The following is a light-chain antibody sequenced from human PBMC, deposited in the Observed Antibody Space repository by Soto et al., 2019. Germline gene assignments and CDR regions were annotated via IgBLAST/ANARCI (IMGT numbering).Light chain of an antibody. Sequence: EIVLTQSPGTLSLSPGERATLSCRASQSVSSSYLAWYQQKPGQAPRLLIYGASSRATGIPDRFSGSGSGTAFTLTISRLEPEDFAVYYCQQYGSSHLTFGGGTKVELK. CDR3: QQYGSSHLT. J-gene: IGKJ4*01. CDR1: QSVSSSY. V-gene: IGKV3-20*01. CDR2: GAS.